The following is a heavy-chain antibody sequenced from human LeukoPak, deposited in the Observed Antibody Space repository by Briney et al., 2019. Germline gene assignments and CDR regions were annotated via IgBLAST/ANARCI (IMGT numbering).Heavy chain of an antibody. CDR2: ISYDGSNK. CDR3: ARGSLYCGSGGWRGTDY. J-gene: IGHJ4*02. CDR1: GFTFSSYA. Sequence: GRSLRLSCAASGFTFSSYAMHWVRQAPGKGLEWVAVISYDGSNKYYADSVKGRFTISRDNSKNTLYLQMNSLRAKDTAVYYCARGSLYCGSGGWRGTDYWGQGTLVTVSS. V-gene: IGHV3-30*04. D-gene: IGHD3-10*01.